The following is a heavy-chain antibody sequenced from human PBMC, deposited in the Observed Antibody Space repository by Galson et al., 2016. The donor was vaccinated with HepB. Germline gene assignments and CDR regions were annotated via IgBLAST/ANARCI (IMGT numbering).Heavy chain of an antibody. CDR2: ISSSSRTI. J-gene: IGHJ4*02. Sequence: SLRLSCAASGFTFSSYAMNWVRQAPGKGLEWVSYISSSSRTIYYADSVKGRFTISRDNAKNSLFLQMNSLRAEDTAVYYCARDRRGSGWYIDYWGQGTLVTVSS. CDR3: ARDRRGSGWYIDY. D-gene: IGHD6-19*01. CDR1: GFTFSSYA. V-gene: IGHV3-48*04.